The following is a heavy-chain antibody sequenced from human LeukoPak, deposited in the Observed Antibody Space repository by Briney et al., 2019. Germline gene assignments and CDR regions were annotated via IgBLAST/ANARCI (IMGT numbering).Heavy chain of an antibody. CDR2: ISAYNGNT. CDR3: ARDGGGLRFLEWSSPRFMFDY. Sequence: ASVKVSCKASGYTFTSYGISWVRQAPGQGLEWMGWISAYNGNTNYAQKLQGRVTMTTDTSTSTAYMELRSLRSDDTAVYYCARDGGGLRFLEWSSPRFMFDYWGREPWSPSPQ. CDR1: GYTFTSYG. V-gene: IGHV1-18*01. D-gene: IGHD3-3*01. J-gene: IGHJ4*02.